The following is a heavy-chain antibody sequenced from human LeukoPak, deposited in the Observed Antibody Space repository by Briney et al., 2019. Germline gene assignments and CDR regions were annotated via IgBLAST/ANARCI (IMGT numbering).Heavy chain of an antibody. D-gene: IGHD6-19*01. Sequence: ASVKVSCKVSGYTLTELSMHWVRQAPGKGLEWMGGFDPEDGETIYAQKLQGRVTMTEDTSTDAAYMELRSLRSEDTAVYYCATVLSSGWYVDYWGQGTLVTVSS. CDR1: GYTLTELS. CDR2: FDPEDGET. J-gene: IGHJ4*02. V-gene: IGHV1-24*01. CDR3: ATVLSSGWYVDY.